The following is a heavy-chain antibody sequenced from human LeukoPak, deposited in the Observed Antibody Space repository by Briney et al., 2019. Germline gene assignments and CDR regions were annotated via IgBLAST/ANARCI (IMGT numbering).Heavy chain of an antibody. Sequence: GGSLRLSCAGSGFSFRGYWIHWDRQAPGKGLVWVSRINGDGSSPTYADSVKGRFTISRDDAKNTVYLQMNNLRAEDTAVYYCARDQYYQLLLWGQGSLVTVSP. CDR3: ARDQYYQLLL. CDR2: INGDGSSP. J-gene: IGHJ4*02. CDR1: GFSFRGYW. D-gene: IGHD2-2*01. V-gene: IGHV3-74*03.